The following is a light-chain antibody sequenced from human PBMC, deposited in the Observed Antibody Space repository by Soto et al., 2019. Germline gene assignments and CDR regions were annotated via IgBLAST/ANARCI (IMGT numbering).Light chain of an antibody. CDR1: TSDVGRYNY. J-gene: IGLJ1*01. Sequence: QSVLTQPASVSGTPGQSITISCTGTTSDVGRYNYVSWYQQHPGKAPKLIIYDVSNRPSGVSNRFSGSKSGNTASLTISGLQAEDEADYYCTSYTSSSPYVFGTGTKVTVL. CDR2: DVS. CDR3: TSYTSSSPYV. V-gene: IGLV2-14*01.